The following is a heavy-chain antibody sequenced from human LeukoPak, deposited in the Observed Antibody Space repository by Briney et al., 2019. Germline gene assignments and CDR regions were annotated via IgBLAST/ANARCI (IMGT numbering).Heavy chain of an antibody. D-gene: IGHD5-12*01. CDR1: GYSFTSYW. CDR2: IYPGDSDT. J-gene: IGHJ6*03. V-gene: IGHV5-51*01. CDR3: ARQGYSGYDYYYYYYMDV. Sequence: PGESLKISCKGSGYSFTSYWIGWVRQMPGKGLEWMGIIYPGDSDTRYSPSFQGRVTISADKSISTAYLQWSSLKASDTAMYYCARQGYSGYDYYYYYYMDVWGKGTTVTVSS.